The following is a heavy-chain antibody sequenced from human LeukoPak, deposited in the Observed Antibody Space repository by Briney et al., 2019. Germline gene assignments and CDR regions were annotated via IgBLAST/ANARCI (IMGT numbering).Heavy chain of an antibody. CDR1: GFTFSQYP. CDR2: ISYDGTNN. V-gene: IGHV3-30*04. Sequence: GRSLRLSCAASGFTFSQYPMHWVRQAPGKGLEWVAVISYDGTNNYRADSVKGRFTISRDNANNTLYLQMNSLRPGDTAVYFCASLMVRGIRDFDHWGQGTLVTVSS. J-gene: IGHJ4*02. D-gene: IGHD3-10*01. CDR3: ASLMVRGIRDFDH.